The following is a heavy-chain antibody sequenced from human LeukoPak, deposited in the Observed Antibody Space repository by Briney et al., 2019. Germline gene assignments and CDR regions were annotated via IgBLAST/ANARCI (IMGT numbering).Heavy chain of an antibody. CDR1: GFTFSSYS. Sequence: PGGSLRLSCAASGFTFSSYSMNWFRQAPGKGLEWVSSISSSSSYIYYADSVKGRFTISRDNAKNSLYRQMNILRAEYTAVYYRARAGFSLDYWGQGTLVTVSS. J-gene: IGHJ4*02. CDR2: ISSSSSYI. D-gene: IGHD7-27*01. CDR3: ARAGFSLDY. V-gene: IGHV3-21*01.